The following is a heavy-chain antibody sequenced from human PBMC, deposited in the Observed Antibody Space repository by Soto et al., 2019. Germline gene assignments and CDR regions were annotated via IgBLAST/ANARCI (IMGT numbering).Heavy chain of an antibody. Sequence: EVQLVESGGGLVQPGGSLRLSCAASRFTFSSYSMNWVRQAPGKGLEWVSYISSSRTTIYYADSVKGRFTISRDNAKNSLYLQMNSLRAEDTAVYYCAREASSTWYAFDYWGQGTLVTVSS. V-gene: IGHV3-48*01. CDR2: ISSSRTTI. CDR1: RFTFSSYS. CDR3: AREASSTWYAFDY. D-gene: IGHD6-13*01. J-gene: IGHJ4*02.